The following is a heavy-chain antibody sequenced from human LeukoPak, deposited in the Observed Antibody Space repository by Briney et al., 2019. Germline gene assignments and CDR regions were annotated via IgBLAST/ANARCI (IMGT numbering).Heavy chain of an antibody. CDR1: GFPFSSYA. Sequence: GGSLRLSCVASGFPFSSYAMAWVRQAPGKGLEWVSAISGSGGRTYYADSVKGRFTISRDNSKNSLYLQMNSLTTEDTALYYCAKGMFRGVSDELDYWGQGTLVTVSS. J-gene: IGHJ4*02. CDR3: AKGMFRGVSDELDY. D-gene: IGHD3-10*01. V-gene: IGHV3-23*01. CDR2: ISGSGGRT.